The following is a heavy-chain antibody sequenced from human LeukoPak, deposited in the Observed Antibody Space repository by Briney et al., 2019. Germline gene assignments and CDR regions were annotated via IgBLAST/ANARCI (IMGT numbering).Heavy chain of an antibody. Sequence: GGSLRLSRAASGFIFSSYGMHWVRQAPGKGLEWVAFISYHGTDTYYADSVKGRVTISRDDSKDTIFLQMNSLSVEDTALYYCARTGSSSWGFADYLGQGAMITVSS. CDR2: ISYHGTDT. V-gene: IGHV3-30*03. J-gene: IGHJ4*02. D-gene: IGHD6-13*01. CDR1: GFIFSSYG. CDR3: ARTGSSSWGFADY.